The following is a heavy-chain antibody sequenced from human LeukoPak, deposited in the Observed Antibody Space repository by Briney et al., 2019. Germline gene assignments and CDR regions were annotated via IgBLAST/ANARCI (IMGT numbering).Heavy chain of an antibody. CDR3: ARVISPYYYDSSGYYNDY. Sequence: GGSLRLSCAASGFTFSSYWMSWVRQAAGKGMEWVANIKQDGSEKYYVDSVKGRFTISRDNAKNSLWLQMNSLRAEDTAVYYCARVISPYYYDSSGYYNDYWGQGTLVTVSS. D-gene: IGHD3-22*01. CDR1: GFTFSSYW. CDR2: IKQDGSEK. J-gene: IGHJ4*02. V-gene: IGHV3-7*05.